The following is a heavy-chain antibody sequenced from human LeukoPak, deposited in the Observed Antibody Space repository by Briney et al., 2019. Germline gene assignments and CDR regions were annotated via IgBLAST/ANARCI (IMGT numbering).Heavy chain of an antibody. J-gene: IGHJ4*02. CDR3: ASLRPLSRQYFDY. CDR1: GFTFSSYE. D-gene: IGHD2/OR15-2a*01. Sequence: PGGSLRLSCAASGFTFSSYEMNWVRQAPGKGLEWVSYISSSGSTIYYADSVQGRFTISRDNAKNSLYLQMNSLRAEDTAVYYCASLRPLSRQYFDYWGQGTLVTVSS. CDR2: ISSSGSTI. V-gene: IGHV3-48*03.